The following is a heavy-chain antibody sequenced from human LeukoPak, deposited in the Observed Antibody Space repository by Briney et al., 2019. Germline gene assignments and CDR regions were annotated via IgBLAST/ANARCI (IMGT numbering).Heavy chain of an antibody. J-gene: IGHJ3*01. CDR3: ARHGRAVWGSHPTKAFDL. D-gene: IGHD3-16*02. CDR2: FSTSGST. CDR1: GGSISTSY. Sequence: SETLSLTCSVSGGSISTSYWTSIRQPPGKGLEWIGYFSTSGSTNYNPSLQSRVTISVDTSKNLFSLRLSSVTAADTAVYYCARHGRAVWGSHPTKAFDLWGPGTMVTVSS. V-gene: IGHV4-4*08.